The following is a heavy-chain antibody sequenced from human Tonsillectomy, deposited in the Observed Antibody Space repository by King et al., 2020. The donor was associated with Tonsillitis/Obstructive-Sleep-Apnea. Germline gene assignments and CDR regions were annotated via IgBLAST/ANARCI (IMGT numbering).Heavy chain of an antibody. Sequence: QLQESGPGLEKPSETLSLTCTVAGGSISSYYWSWIRQPPGKGLEWIGYIYYSGSTNYNPSLKSRVTISVDTSKNQFSLKLSSVTAAETAVYYCARDSAYYDFWSGYYNFRDGSFDLWGRGTLVTVSS. CDR1: GGSISSYY. J-gene: IGHJ2*01. V-gene: IGHV4-59*01. D-gene: IGHD3-3*01. CDR2: IYYSGST. CDR3: ARDSAYYDFWSGYYNFRDGSFDL.